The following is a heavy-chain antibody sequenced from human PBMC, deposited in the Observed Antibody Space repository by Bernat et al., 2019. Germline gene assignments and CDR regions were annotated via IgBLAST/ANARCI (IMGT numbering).Heavy chain of an antibody. CDR3: ARHGRAWDTIFGVVNTYYYYYYMDV. V-gene: IGHV5-10-1*03. CDR2: IDPSDSYT. J-gene: IGHJ6*03. CDR1: GYSFTSYW. D-gene: IGHD3-3*01. Sequence: EVQLVQSGAEVKKPGESLRISCKGSGYSFTSYWISWVRQMSGKGLEWMGRIDPSDSYTNYSPSFQGHVTISADKSNSTAYLQWSSLKASDTAMYYCARHGRAWDTIFGVVNTYYYYYYMDVWGKGTTVTVSS.